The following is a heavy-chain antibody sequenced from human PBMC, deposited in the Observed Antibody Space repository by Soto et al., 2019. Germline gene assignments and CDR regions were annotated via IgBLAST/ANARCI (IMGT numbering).Heavy chain of an antibody. J-gene: IGHJ4*02. D-gene: IGHD6-6*01. Sequence: GGSLRLSCVASGFNFKAYAMGWVRQAPGKGLEWVSSITATDGKTYYADSVRGRFTISRDNSKNSLFLQMNGLRPEDSALYYCAKDDGTSSTVFDYWGQGTLVTVSS. V-gene: IGHV3-23*01. CDR3: AKDDGTSSTVFDY. CDR1: GFNFKAYA. CDR2: ITATDGKT.